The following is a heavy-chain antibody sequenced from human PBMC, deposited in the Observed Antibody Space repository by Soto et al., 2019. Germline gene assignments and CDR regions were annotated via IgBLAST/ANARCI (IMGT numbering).Heavy chain of an antibody. CDR2: ISYDGSNK. V-gene: IGHV3-30*18. CDR3: AKSIRPYYYDSSGGVGY. Sequence: QVQLVESGGGVVQPGRSLRLSCAASGFTFSSYGMHWVRQAPGKGLEWVAVISYDGSNKYYADSVKGRFTISRDNSKNTLYLQMNSLRAEDTAVYYCAKSIRPYYYDSSGGVGYWGQGTLVTVSS. CDR1: GFTFSSYG. D-gene: IGHD3-22*01. J-gene: IGHJ4*02.